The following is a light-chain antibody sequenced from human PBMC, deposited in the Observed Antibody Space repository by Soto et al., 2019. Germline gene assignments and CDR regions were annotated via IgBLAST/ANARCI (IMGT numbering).Light chain of an antibody. V-gene: IGKV3-11*01. CDR1: QSVSSY. Sequence: EIVLTQSPATLSLSHGERATLSCRASQSVSSYLAWYQQKPGQAPRLLIYDASNRATGIPARFSGSGSGTDFTLTISSLEPEDFAVYYCQQRSNWPRTFGQGTKVDI. CDR2: DAS. J-gene: IGKJ1*01. CDR3: QQRSNWPRT.